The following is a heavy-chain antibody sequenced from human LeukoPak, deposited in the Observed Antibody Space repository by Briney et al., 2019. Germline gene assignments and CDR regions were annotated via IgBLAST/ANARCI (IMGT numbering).Heavy chain of an antibody. CDR1: GFTFSSYS. D-gene: IGHD5-12*01. Sequence: GGSLRLSCAASGFTFSSYSMNWVRQAPGKGLEWVAFIRYDGSNKYYADSVKGRFTISRDNSKNTLYLQMNSLRAEDTAVYYCARGPSGYHNTGGQGTLVTVSS. CDR3: ARGPSGYHNT. V-gene: IGHV3-30*02. CDR2: IRYDGSNK. J-gene: IGHJ4*02.